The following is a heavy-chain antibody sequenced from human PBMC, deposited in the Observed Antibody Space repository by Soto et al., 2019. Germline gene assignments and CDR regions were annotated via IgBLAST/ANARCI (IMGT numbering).Heavy chain of an antibody. CDR2: INPSGGSA. Sequence: ASVKVSCKASGYSFISHYIHWVRQAPGQGLEWMGFINPSGGSATLAQKFQGRVTMTRDTSTSTVYMELTILRSEDAAVYYCAKGGIPMIVVATATFYFASWGQGSLVTVSS. D-gene: IGHD3-22*01. CDR1: GYSFISHY. V-gene: IGHV1-46*01. J-gene: IGHJ4*02. CDR3: AKGGIPMIVVATATFYFAS.